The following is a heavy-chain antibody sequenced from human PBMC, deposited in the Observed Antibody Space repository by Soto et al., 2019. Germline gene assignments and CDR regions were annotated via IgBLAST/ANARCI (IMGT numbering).Heavy chain of an antibody. Sequence: QVQLVESGGGVVQPGRSLILSCGASGFTFSNSVMHWVRQAPGKGLEWVASMSSDGRTKFYADSVRGRFSISRDNSENTLDLQVNSLRAEDTALYYCARGDITMLPAANHFDYWGQGTLVTVSS. V-gene: IGHV3-30*04. D-gene: IGHD2-2*01. J-gene: IGHJ4*02. CDR3: ARGDITMLPAANHFDY. CDR1: GFTFSNSV. CDR2: MSSDGRTK.